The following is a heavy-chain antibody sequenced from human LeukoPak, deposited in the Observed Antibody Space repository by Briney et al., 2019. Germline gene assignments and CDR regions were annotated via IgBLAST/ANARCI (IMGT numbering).Heavy chain of an antibody. CDR3: ARGVGSTEDY. CDR2: INRSGST. J-gene: IGHJ4*02. V-gene: IGHV4-34*01. CDR1: GGSFSGDY. D-gene: IGHD3-10*01. Sequence: SETLSLTCAVYGGSFSGDYWSWVRQPPGKGLEWIAEINRSGSTNYNPSLKSRVTISMDTSKKQFSLRLSSVTAADTALYYCARGVGSTEDYWGQGTLVTVSS.